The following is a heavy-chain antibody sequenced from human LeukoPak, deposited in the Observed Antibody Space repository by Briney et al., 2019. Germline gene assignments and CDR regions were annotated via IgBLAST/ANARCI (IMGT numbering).Heavy chain of an antibody. CDR2: ISGRDGTT. Sequence: PGESLRLSCVASGFTLSSHAMTWVRQAPGKGLEWVSVISGRDGTTYYADSVKGRFTISRDNSRNMLYLQMNSLRAEDTAVYYCAKALQGRVWGSYSHASDIWGQGTMVTVSP. CDR1: GFTLSSHA. D-gene: IGHD3-16*01. CDR3: AKALQGRVWGSYSHASDI. J-gene: IGHJ3*02. V-gene: IGHV3-23*01.